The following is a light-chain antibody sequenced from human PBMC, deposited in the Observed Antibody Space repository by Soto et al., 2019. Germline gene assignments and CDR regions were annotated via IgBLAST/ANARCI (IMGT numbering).Light chain of an antibody. CDR1: QSVSSSY. V-gene: IGKV3-20*01. Sequence: EIVLTQSPGTLSLSQGERATLSCRASQSVSSSYLAWYQQKPGQAPRLLIYGASSRATGIPDRFSGSGSGTGFTLTISRLEPEDFAVYYCQQYGSSAPLTFGGGTKVDIK. J-gene: IGKJ4*01. CDR3: QQYGSSAPLT. CDR2: GAS.